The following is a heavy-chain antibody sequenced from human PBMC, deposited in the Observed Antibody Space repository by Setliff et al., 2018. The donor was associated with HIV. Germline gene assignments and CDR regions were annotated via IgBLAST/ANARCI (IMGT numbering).Heavy chain of an antibody. D-gene: IGHD2-2*01. J-gene: IGHJ3*02. V-gene: IGHV1-3*01. CDR3: ARLSSAAMWGGGAFDI. CDR2: INAGNGNT. Sequence: ASVKVSCKASGYSFTSYTIHWVRQAPGRRLEWMGWINAGNGNTKYSQKFRGRVTFTRDTSASTAYMELSGLGFEDTAVYYCARLSSAAMWGGGAFDIWGQGTMVTVSS. CDR1: GYSFTSYT.